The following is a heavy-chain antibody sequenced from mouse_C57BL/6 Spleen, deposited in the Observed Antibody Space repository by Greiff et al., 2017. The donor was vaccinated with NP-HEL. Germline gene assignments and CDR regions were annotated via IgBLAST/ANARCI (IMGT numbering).Heavy chain of an antibody. Sequence: QVQLQQPGAELVRPGTSVKLSCKASGYTFTSYWMHWVKQRPGQGLEWIGVIDPSDSYTNYNQKFKGKATLTVAPSASTAYMQLSSLTSEDSAVYYCERWGAPGYFDVWGTGTTDTVSS. V-gene: IGHV1-59*01. CDR1: GYTFTSYW. J-gene: IGHJ1*03. CDR2: IDPSDSYT. CDR3: ERWGAPGYFDV.